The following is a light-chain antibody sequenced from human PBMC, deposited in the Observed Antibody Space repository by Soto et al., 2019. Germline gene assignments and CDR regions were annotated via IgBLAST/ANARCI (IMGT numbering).Light chain of an antibody. V-gene: IGKV1-6*01. CDR3: LQDYGDSWT. Sequence: MTKSPSSLSSSEGEKIIITCRASRDVGSDVSWYQQKPGQAPKLLIYAASNLYTGVPSRFSGSRSGTEFTLTISSLQPEDFASYYCLQDYGDSWTFGQGTKVDIK. J-gene: IGKJ1*01. CDR2: AAS. CDR1: RDVGSD.